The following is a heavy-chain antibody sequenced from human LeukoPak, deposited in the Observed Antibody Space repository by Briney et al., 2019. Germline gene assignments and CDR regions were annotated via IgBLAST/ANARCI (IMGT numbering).Heavy chain of an antibody. V-gene: IGHV2-5*01. CDR2: IYWNDDK. Sequence: SGPTLVKPTQTLTLTCTFSGFSLSISGVGVGWIRQPPGKALEWLALIYWNDDKRYSPSLKSRLTITKDTSKNQVVLTMTNMDPVDTATYYCAHSLREYDSRRDYYYYMDVWGKGTTVTISS. J-gene: IGHJ6*03. CDR1: GFSLSISGVG. CDR3: AHSLREYDSRRDYYYYMDV. D-gene: IGHD3-16*01.